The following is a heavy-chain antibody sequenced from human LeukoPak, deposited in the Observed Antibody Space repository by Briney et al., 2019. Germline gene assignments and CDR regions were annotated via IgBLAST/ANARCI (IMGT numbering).Heavy chain of an antibody. V-gene: IGHV3-23*01. J-gene: IGHJ4*02. CDR1: GFTFSSYA. CDR2: ISGSGGST. Sequence: GGSLRLSCAASGFTFSSYAMNWVRQAPGKGLEWVSAISGSGGSTYYADSVKGRFTIPRDNSKNTPYLQMNSLRAEDTAVYYCATTRYYYDSSGYSNFDYWGQGTLVTVSS. D-gene: IGHD3-22*01. CDR3: ATTRYYYDSSGYSNFDY.